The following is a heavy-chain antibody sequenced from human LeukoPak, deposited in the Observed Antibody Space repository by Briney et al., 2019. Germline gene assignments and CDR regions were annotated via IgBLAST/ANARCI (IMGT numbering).Heavy chain of an antibody. CDR2: INPKSGDT. D-gene: IGHD2-2*01. V-gene: IGHV1-2*02. CDR1: GYTFTGYY. Sequence: ASVKVSCKASGYTFTGYYMHWVRQAPGQGLEWMGWINPKSGDTIYAQKFQGRVTITRDTSITTAYMELSRLTSDDTAMYYCAREEGFCRTTSCSAPFDYWGQGTLVTVSS. J-gene: IGHJ4*02. CDR3: AREEGFCRTTSCSAPFDY.